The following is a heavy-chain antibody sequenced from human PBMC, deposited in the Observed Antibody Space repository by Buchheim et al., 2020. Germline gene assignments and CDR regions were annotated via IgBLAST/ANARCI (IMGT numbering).Heavy chain of an antibody. D-gene: IGHD5-18*01. CDR2: INPSGGST. V-gene: IGHV1-46*01. Sequence: QVQLVQSGAEVKKPGASVKVSCKASGYTFTSYYMHWVRQAPGQGLEWMGIINPSGGSTSYAQKFQGRVTMTRDPSTSTVYMELSSLRSEDTAVYYCARGAGLGKSAGYSYPPFDYWGQGTL. CDR1: GYTFTSYY. CDR3: ARGAGLGKSAGYSYPPFDY. J-gene: IGHJ4*02.